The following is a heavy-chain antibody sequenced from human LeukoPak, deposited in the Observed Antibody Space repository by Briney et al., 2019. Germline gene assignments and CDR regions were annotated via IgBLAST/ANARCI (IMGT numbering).Heavy chain of an antibody. CDR1: GYTFTSYG. J-gene: IGHJ4*02. D-gene: IGHD2-2*01. CDR2: ISAYNGNT. Sequence: ASVKVSCKASGYTFTSYGISWVRQAPGQGLEWMGWISAYNGNTNYAQKLQGRVTMTTDTSTSTAYMELRSLRSDDTAVYYCARDYYCSSTSCYFDYWGQGTLVTVSS. V-gene: IGHV1-18*01. CDR3: ARDYYCSSTSCYFDY.